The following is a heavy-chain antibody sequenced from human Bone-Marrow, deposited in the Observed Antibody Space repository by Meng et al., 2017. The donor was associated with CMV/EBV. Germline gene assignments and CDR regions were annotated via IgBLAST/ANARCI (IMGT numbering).Heavy chain of an antibody. Sequence: GESLKISCTASGFAFSSYTMNWVRQAPGKGLEWVSSISSGSSYIYYAGSVKGRFTITRDNAKSSLFLQMNSLRAEDAGVYYCARLASSTHIADSWGQGTLVTVSS. CDR3: ARLASSTHIADS. V-gene: IGHV3-21*01. D-gene: IGHD6-6*01. J-gene: IGHJ4*02. CDR1: GFAFSSYT. CDR2: ISSGSSYI.